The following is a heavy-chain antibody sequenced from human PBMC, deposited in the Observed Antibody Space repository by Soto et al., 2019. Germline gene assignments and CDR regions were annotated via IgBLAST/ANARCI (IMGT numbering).Heavy chain of an antibody. CDR1: GYTFTGYY. Sequence: ASVKFSCKASGYTFTGYYMHWVRQAPGQGLEWMGWINPNSGGTNYAQKFQGWVTMTRDTSISTAYMELSRLRSDDTAVYYCARVDRVVPQYGMDVWGQGTTVTVSS. CDR3: ARVDRVVPQYGMDV. CDR2: INPNSGGT. J-gene: IGHJ6*02. D-gene: IGHD3-3*01. V-gene: IGHV1-2*04.